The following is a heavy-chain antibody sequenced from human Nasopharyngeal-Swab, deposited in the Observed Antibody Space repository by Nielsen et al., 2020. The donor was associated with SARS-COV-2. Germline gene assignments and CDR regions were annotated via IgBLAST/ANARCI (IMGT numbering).Heavy chain of an antibody. V-gene: IGHV3-21*01. CDR1: GFTFNNYN. CDR3: ARDGLDYDFWSAYFMDV. J-gene: IGHJ6*02. Sequence: GASLKISCAAYGFTFNNYNFNWVRQAPGKGLEWVSSISSSSSYIYYADSVKGRFTISRDNAKNSLYLQMNSLRAEDTAVYYCARDGLDYDFWSAYFMDVWGQGTTVTVSS. D-gene: IGHD3-3*01. CDR2: ISSSSSYI.